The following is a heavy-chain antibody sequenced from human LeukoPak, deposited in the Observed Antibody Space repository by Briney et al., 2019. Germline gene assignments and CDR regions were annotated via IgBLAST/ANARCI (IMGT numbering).Heavy chain of an antibody. CDR1: GGTFSSYA. V-gene: IGHV1-69*05. J-gene: IGHJ4*02. Sequence: SVKVSCKASGGTFSSYAISWVRQAPGQELEWMGGIIPIFGTANYAQKFQGRVTITTDESTSTAYMELSSLRSEDTAVYYCAREGDGYSMPDYWGQGTLVTVSS. CDR2: IIPIFGTA. D-gene: IGHD5-24*01. CDR3: AREGDGYSMPDY.